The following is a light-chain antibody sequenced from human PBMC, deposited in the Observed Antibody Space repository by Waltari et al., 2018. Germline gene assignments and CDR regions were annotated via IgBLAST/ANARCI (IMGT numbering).Light chain of an antibody. V-gene: IGLV3-1*01. J-gene: IGLJ3*02. CDR1: ILGNKY. Sequence: SFELTQPPSVSMSPGQTASITCSGDILGNKYASWYQHKPCQSPLLVIYQDTKRPSGISERCSGSKSGNAATLTISGTQAMDEADYYCQALGTGAWVFGGGTKLTVL. CDR2: QDT. CDR3: QALGTGAWV.